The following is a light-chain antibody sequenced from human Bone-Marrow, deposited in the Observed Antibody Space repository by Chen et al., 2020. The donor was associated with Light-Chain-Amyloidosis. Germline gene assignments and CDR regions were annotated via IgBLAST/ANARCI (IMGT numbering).Light chain of an antibody. V-gene: IGLV1-51*01. CDR3: GTWDSGLSAVV. J-gene: IGLJ2*01. CDR1: SSNIGNDY. CDR2: DNN. Sequence: QSVLTQPPLVSAAPGQKATISCSGSSSNIGNDYVSWYQQLPGTAPKLLIYDNNNRPSGIPDRFSGSKSGTTATLGITGLQTGDEADYYCGTWDSGLSAVVFGGGTKLTVL.